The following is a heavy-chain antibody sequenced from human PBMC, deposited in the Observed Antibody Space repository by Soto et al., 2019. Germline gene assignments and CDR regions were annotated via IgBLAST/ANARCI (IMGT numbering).Heavy chain of an antibody. CDR2: IYQSGST. J-gene: IGHJ4*02. D-gene: IGHD6-6*01. V-gene: IGHV4-4*02. Sequence: SETLSLTCAVSGGSISSSNWWSWVRQPPGKGLEWIGEIYQSGSTNYNPSLKSRVTISVDKSKNQFSLKLSSVTAADTAMYYCARGTFLGSVAARFIDYWGQGTLVTVSS. CDR1: GGSISSSNW. CDR3: ARGTFLGSVAARFIDY.